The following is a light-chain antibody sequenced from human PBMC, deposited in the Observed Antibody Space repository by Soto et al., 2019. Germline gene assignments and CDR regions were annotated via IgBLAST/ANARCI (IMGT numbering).Light chain of an antibody. Sequence: QSALTQPASVSGSPGQSITISCTGTISDVGSYDLVSWYQQHPGKAPKLMIYEGSKRPSGVSSRFSGSKSGNTASLTISGLQAEDEADYFCCSYASRSHSWVFGGGTKLTVL. CDR1: ISDVGSYDL. CDR3: CSYASRSHSWV. V-gene: IGLV2-23*01. J-gene: IGLJ3*02. CDR2: EGS.